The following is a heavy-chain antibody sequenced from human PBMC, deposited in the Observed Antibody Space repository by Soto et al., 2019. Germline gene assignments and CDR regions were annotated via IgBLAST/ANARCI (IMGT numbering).Heavy chain of an antibody. J-gene: IGHJ6*02. Sequence: GGSLRLSCSASGFTVSSKYMTGVRQAPGKGLEWVSLIQSGGPTYYADSVKGRFTISRDNSENTLYLQMNSLRAEDTAVYYCAKASGVATIPYYYYYGMDVWGQETTVTVSS. V-gene: IGHV3-66*01. CDR3: AKASGVATIPYYYYYGMDV. CDR1: GFTVSSKY. D-gene: IGHD5-12*01. CDR2: IQSGGPT.